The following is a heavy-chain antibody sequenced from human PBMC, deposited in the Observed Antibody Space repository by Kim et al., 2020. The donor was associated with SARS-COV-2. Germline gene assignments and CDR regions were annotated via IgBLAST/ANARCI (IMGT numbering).Heavy chain of an antibody. Sequence: AQKCQGRVTMTRKTPISTAYMGLSSLRSEDTAVYYCARGHYEGFVWFDPWGQGTLVTVSS. J-gene: IGHJ5*02. D-gene: IGHD3-22*01. CDR3: ARGHYEGFVWFDP. V-gene: IGHV1-8*01.